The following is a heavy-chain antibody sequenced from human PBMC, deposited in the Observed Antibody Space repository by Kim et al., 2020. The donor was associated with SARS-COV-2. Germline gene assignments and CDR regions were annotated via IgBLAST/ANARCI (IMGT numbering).Heavy chain of an antibody. CDR2: ISYDGSNK. D-gene: IGHD1-26*01. J-gene: IGHJ6*02. CDR1: GFTFSSYA. Sequence: GGSLRLSCAASGFTFSSYAMHWVRQAPGKGLEWVAVISYDGSNKYYADSVKGRFTISRDNSKNTLYLQMNSLRAEDTAVYYCARGRVGATHYYGMDVWGQGTTVTVSS. V-gene: IGHV3-30*04. CDR3: ARGRVGATHYYGMDV.